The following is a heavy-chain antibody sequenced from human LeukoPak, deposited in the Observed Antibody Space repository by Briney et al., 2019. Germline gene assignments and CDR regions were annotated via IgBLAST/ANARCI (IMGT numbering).Heavy chain of an antibody. CDR3: ARAGYSSSWYYLEGHRYDY. CDR1: GFTFSSYA. D-gene: IGHD6-13*01. J-gene: IGHJ4*02. V-gene: IGHV3-30*04. CDR2: ISYDGSNK. Sequence: PGGSLRLSCAASGFTFSSYAMHWVRQAPGKGLEGVAVISYDGSNKYYADSVKGRFTISRDNSKNTLYLQMNSLRAEDTAVYYCARAGYSSSWYYLEGHRYDYWGQGTLVTVSS.